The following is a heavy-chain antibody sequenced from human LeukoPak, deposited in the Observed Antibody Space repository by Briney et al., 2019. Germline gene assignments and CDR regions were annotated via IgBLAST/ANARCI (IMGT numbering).Heavy chain of an antibody. CDR2: VYTGGST. CDR1: GGSISSYY. Sequence: PSETLSLTCTVSGGSISSYYWTWIRQPPGKGLEYIGRVYTGGSTNYNPSLKSRVTMSLDTSKNQFSLKLSSVTAADTAMYYCARGLGGASYYMDVWGKGTTVTISS. D-gene: IGHD3-9*01. V-gene: IGHV4-4*07. J-gene: IGHJ6*03. CDR3: ARGLGGASYYMDV.